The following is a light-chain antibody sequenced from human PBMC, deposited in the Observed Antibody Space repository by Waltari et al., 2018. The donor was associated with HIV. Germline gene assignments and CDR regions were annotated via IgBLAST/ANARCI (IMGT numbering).Light chain of an antibody. CDR1: QSVNYY. Sequence: EIVLTQSSATLSLSPGERATLSCRASQSVNYYLVWYQQKPGQAPRLLIYEASKRATGIPARFSGSGSGTDFTLTISSLEPEDFAVYYCQHRYNWPRTFGQGTKVEIK. V-gene: IGKV3-11*01. CDR3: QHRYNWPRT. J-gene: IGKJ1*01. CDR2: EAS.